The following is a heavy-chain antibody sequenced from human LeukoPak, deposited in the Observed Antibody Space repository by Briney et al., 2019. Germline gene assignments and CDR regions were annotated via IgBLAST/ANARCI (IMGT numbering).Heavy chain of an antibody. J-gene: IGHJ4*02. D-gene: IGHD5-18*01. CDR3: VREARGYHYTYFDY. V-gene: IGHV3-13*01. Sequence: GGSLRLSCTASGFTLGSHDMHWVRQTTGEGLEWVAAIASGFQTFYAGSVKGRFTVSREDAKNSLYLQMNSLRAGDTAVYYCVREARGYHYTYFDYWGQGTLVAVSS. CDR1: GFTLGSHD. CDR2: IASGFQT.